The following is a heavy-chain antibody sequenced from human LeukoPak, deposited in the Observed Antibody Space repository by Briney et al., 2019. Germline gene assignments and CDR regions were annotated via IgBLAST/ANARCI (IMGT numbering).Heavy chain of an antibody. J-gene: IGHJ4*02. Sequence: GGSLRLSCAASGFTFSSHWMNWVRQAPGKGLEWVANIKEDGSEKDYVDSVKGRFTISRDNAKNSPYLQMDSLRAEDTAVYYCARDRIGGEEYWGQGTLVTVSS. D-gene: IGHD3-16*01. CDR3: ARDRIGGEEY. V-gene: IGHV3-7*01. CDR2: IKEDGSEK. CDR1: GFTFSSHW.